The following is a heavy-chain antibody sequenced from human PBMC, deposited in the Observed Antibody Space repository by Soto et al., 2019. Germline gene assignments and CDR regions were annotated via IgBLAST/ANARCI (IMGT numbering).Heavy chain of an antibody. V-gene: IGHV1-69*12. CDR1: GGTFSSYA. CDR2: IIPIFGTA. CDR3: ARGCRKTTPTGDGMDV. D-gene: IGHD4-17*01. Sequence: QVQLVQSGAEVKKPGSSVKVSRKASGGTFSSYAISWVRQAPGQGLEWMGGIIPIFGTANYAQKFQGRVTIAADVSTSTAYMELSSLRSEDTAVYYCARGCRKTTPTGDGMDVWGQGTTVTVSS. J-gene: IGHJ6*02.